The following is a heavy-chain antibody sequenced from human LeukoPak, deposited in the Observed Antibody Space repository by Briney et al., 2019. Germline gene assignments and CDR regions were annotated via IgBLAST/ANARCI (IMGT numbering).Heavy chain of an antibody. J-gene: IGHJ6*02. D-gene: IGHD6-13*01. CDR1: GYTFTSYY. CDR2: INPSGGST. Sequence: ASVKVSCKASGYTFTSYYMHWVRQAPGQGLEWMGIINPSGGSTSYAQKFQGRVTMTRDTSTSTVYMELSSLRSEDTAVYYCARGGSSWSKGEYYYYGMDVWGQGTTVTVSS. V-gene: IGHV1-46*01. CDR3: ARGGSSWSKGEYYYYGMDV.